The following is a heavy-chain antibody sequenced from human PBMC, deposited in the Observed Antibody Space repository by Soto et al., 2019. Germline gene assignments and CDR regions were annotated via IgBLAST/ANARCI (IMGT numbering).Heavy chain of an antibody. V-gene: IGHV4-4*07. CDR2: IHSSGTT. J-gene: IGHJ4*02. Sequence: LSLTCTVSSGSINSFFWAWMRQPAGKGLEWIGRIHSSGTTNYNPSLSSRVTMSVDPSKNQFSLRLTSVTAADTAVYYCARVRIIGTSYSDYWGQGILVTVSS. CDR3: ARVRIIGTSYSDY. D-gene: IGHD1-7*01. CDR1: SGSINSFF.